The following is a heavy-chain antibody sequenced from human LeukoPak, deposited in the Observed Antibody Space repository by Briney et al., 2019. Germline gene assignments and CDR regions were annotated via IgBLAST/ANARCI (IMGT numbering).Heavy chain of an antibody. CDR3: ARRDAFDF. Sequence: SETLSLTCTVPGGSINSYYWNWVRQPPGRGLEWIGFVSDSGSTSYNPSLKSRVTISVDTSKSQFSLKLSPVTAADTAVYYCARRDAFDFWGQGTMVTVSS. J-gene: IGHJ3*01. CDR2: VSDSGST. V-gene: IGHV4-59*01. CDR1: GGSINSYY.